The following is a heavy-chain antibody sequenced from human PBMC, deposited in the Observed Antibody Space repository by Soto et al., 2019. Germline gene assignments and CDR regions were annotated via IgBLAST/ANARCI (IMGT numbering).Heavy chain of an antibody. J-gene: IGHJ5*02. CDR3: ARVATIFGVVIAEWFDP. CDR2: INHSGST. Sequence: SETLSLTCAVYGGSFSGYYWSWIRQPPGKGLEWIGEINHSGSTNYNPSLKSRVTISVDTSKNQFSLKLSSVTAADTAVYYCARVATIFGVVIAEWFDPWGQGTLVTVSS. V-gene: IGHV4-34*01. D-gene: IGHD3-3*01. CDR1: GGSFSGYY.